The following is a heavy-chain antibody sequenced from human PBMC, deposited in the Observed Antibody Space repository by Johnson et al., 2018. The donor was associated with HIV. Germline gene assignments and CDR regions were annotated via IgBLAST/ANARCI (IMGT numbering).Heavy chain of an antibody. V-gene: IGHV3-66*02. Sequence: VQLVESGGGVVQPGGSLRLSCAAAGFAVGGNYMSWVRQAPGRGLQWVSSIYVGDSTYYADYVKGRFTISRDTSQNTLFLQMNSLRAEDTALYYCAQIGSAAFTRVRGPPGGDAFDIWGQGTMVTVSS. J-gene: IGHJ3*02. CDR3: AQIGSAAFTRVRGPPGGDAFDI. D-gene: IGHD3-10*01. CDR1: GFAVGGNY. CDR2: IYVGDST.